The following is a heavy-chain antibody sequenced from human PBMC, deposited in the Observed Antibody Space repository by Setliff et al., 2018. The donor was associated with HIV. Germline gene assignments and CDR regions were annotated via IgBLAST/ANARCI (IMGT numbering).Heavy chain of an antibody. J-gene: IGHJ4*02. Sequence: GGSLRLSCAASGFTFSSYTMSWARQAPGKGLEWVSFISTSGSYIYYADSVKGRFTISRDNARKSLYLQMDNLRAEDTAVYYCARDRALSGVLDRAPFDSWGQGTLVTAPQ. V-gene: IGHV3-21*01. CDR3: ARDRALSGVLDRAPFDS. CDR2: ISTSGSYI. CDR1: GFTFSSYT. D-gene: IGHD2-8*01.